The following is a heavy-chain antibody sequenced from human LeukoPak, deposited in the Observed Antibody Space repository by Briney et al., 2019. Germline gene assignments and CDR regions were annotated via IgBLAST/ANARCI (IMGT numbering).Heavy chain of an antibody. J-gene: IGHJ4*02. CDR1: GFTFSSYA. Sequence: GGSLGLSCAASGFTFSSYAMSWVRQAPGKGLEWVSAISGSDGSTYYADSVKGRFTISRDNSKNTLYLQMNSLRAEDTAVYYCAKDLTPYDSSGYYFEFDYWGQGTLVTVSS. CDR3: AKDLTPYDSSGYYFEFDY. V-gene: IGHV3-23*01. D-gene: IGHD3-22*01. CDR2: ISGSDGST.